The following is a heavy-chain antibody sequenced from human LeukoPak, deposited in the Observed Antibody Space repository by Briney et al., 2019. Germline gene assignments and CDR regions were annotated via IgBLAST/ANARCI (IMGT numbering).Heavy chain of an antibody. CDR1: GFICSNVY. D-gene: IGHD3-16*01. CDR2: IRYDGNSE. J-gene: IGHJ4*02. Sequence: PGGSLRLSCAASGFICSNVYMSWVRQAPGKGLQWVTFIRYDGNSESYADSVKGRFIISRDNSKNTLYLQMNSLRAEDTALYFCAKDLTYTSQGGSDSWGQGTLVIVSS. CDR3: AKDLTYTSQGGSDS. V-gene: IGHV3-30*02.